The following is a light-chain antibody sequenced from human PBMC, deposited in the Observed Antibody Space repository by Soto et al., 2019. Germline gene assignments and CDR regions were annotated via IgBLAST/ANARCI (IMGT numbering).Light chain of an antibody. Sequence: ELVMTQAPATLSVSPGERATLSCRASQSVSSNLAWYQQKPGQTPRLLFYGASTRATGIPARFSGSGSGTDFTLTISSLQSEDFAVYYCQQYYDWPPYTFGQGTKVDIK. CDR1: QSVSSN. V-gene: IGKV3-15*01. CDR2: GAS. J-gene: IGKJ2*01. CDR3: QQYYDWPPYT.